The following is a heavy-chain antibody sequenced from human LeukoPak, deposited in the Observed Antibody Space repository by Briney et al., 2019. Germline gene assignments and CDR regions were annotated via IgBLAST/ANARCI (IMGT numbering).Heavy chain of an antibody. V-gene: IGHV4-39*07. D-gene: IGHD3-10*01. J-gene: IGHJ5*02. CDR1: GGSISSSGYC. CDR3: ARDRGQNWFDP. Sequence: PSETLSLTCTVSGGSISSSGYCWGWIRQPPGKGLEWIGSIDYSGNTNYNPSLKSRATMSVDTSKNQFSLKLSSVTAADTAVYYCARDRGQNWFDPWGQGTLVTVSS. CDR2: IDYSGNT.